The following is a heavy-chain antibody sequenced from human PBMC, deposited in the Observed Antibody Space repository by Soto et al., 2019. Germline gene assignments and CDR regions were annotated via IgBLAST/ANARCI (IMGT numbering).Heavy chain of an antibody. D-gene: IGHD1-26*01. CDR2: INPSSGGT. V-gene: IGHV1-2*02. CDR3: AREMGVIGAPGYTWFDP. J-gene: IGHJ5*02. CDR1: GYTFSDYY. Sequence: ASVKVSCKASGYTFSDYYVHWVREAPGQGLEWMGWINPSSGGTLYTQRFQGRVTMTRDTSISTVYMELSRLTSDDTAVYYCAREMGVIGAPGYTWFDPWGQGALVTVSS.